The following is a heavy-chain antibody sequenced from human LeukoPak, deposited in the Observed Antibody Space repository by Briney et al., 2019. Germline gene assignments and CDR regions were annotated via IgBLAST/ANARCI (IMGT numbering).Heavy chain of an antibody. D-gene: IGHD3-3*01. CDR1: GYTLTELS. CDR3: ATGQRREVRFLEWFSAAFDI. J-gene: IGHJ3*02. Sequence: ASVKVSCKVSGYTLTELSMHWVRQAPGKGLEWMGGFDPEDGETIYAQKFQGRVTMTEDTSTDTAYMELSSLRSEDTAVYYCATGQRREVRFLEWFSAAFDIWGQGTMVTVSS. CDR2: FDPEDGET. V-gene: IGHV1-24*01.